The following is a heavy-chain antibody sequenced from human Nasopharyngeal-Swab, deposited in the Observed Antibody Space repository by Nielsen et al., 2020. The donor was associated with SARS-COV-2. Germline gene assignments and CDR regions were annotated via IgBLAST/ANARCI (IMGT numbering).Heavy chain of an antibody. CDR2: ITSSSATK. V-gene: IGHV3-48*02. CDR1: GFTLSSNS. CDR3: VREFEATGATYLDY. D-gene: IGHD1-26*01. J-gene: IGHJ4*02. Sequence: GGSLRLSCAASGFTLSSNSMNWVRQAPGKGLEWVSYITSSSATKYYADSVKGRFTVSRDNAKNLLYLQMSSLRDEDTAVYYCVREFEATGATYLDYWGLGTLVTVSS.